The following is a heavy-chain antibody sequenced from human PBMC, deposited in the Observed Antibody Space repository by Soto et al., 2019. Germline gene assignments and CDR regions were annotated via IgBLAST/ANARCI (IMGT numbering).Heavy chain of an antibody. CDR2: IYHSGST. D-gene: IGHD3-22*01. CDR1: GGSISSSNW. CDR3: AREPPYYDSSGYWS. Sequence: SETLSLTCAVSGGSISSSNWWSWVRQPPGKGLEWIGEIYHSGSTNYNPSLKSRVTISVDKSKNQFSLKLSSVTAADTAVYYCAREPPYYDSSGYWSWGQGTLVTVSS. V-gene: IGHV4-4*02. J-gene: IGHJ4*02.